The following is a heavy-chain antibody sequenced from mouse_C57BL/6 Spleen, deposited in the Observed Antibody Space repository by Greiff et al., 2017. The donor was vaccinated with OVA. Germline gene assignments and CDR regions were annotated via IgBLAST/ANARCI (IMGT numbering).Heavy chain of an antibody. Sequence: EVKLEESGGGLVKPGGSLKLSCAASGFTFSSYAMSWVRQTPEKRLEWVATISDGGSYTYYPDNVKGRFTISRDNAKNNLYLQMSHLKSEDTAMYYCARAIGGAMDYWGQGTSVTVSS. CDR3: ARAIGGAMDY. CDR2: ISDGGSYT. CDR1: GFTFSSYA. V-gene: IGHV5-4*03. J-gene: IGHJ4*01. D-gene: IGHD2-14*01.